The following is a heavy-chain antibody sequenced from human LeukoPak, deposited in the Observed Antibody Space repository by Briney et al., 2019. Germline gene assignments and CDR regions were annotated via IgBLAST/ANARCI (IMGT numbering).Heavy chain of an antibody. V-gene: IGHV3-11*01. CDR1: GFTFSDYY. D-gene: IGHD3-3*01. CDR2: ISSSGSTI. CDR3: ARDGTIFGVVIDLYYYYYGMDA. Sequence: PGGSLRLSCAASGFTFSDYYMSWIRQAPGKGLEWVSYISSSGSTIYYADSVKGRFTISRDNAKNSLYLQMNSLRAEDTAVYYCARDGTIFGVVIDLYYYYYGMDAWGQGTTVTVSS. J-gene: IGHJ6*02.